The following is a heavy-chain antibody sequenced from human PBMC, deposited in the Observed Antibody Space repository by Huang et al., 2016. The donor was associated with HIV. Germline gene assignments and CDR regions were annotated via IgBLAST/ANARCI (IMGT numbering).Heavy chain of an antibody. CDR2: ISDSIGDT. J-gene: IGHJ3*02. D-gene: IGHD3-22*01. V-gene: IGHV1-18*01. CDR1: GYTFTSYG. CDR3: ARDPKYHRIGYYRQRRGIDI. Sequence: QIQLMQSGPELKQPGASVKVSCKASGYTFTSYGITWVRQAPGQGPEWMGWISDSIGDTENAQKFQGRVTLTTDTSTNIAYMELRSLRSDDTAKYYCARDPKYHRIGYYRQRRGIDIWGQGTMVIVSS.